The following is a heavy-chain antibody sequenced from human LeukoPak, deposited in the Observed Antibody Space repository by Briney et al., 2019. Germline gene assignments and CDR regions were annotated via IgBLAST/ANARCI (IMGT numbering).Heavy chain of an antibody. Sequence: GASVKVSCKVSGYTLTELSMHWVRQAPGKGLEWMGGFDPEDGETIYAQKFQGRVTITRDMSTSTAYMELSSLRSEDTAVYYCARGVVVPAAMFGRYYYYYMDVWGKGTTVTVSS. V-gene: IGHV1-24*01. CDR3: ARGVVVPAAMFGRYYYYYMDV. J-gene: IGHJ6*03. CDR2: FDPEDGET. CDR1: GYTLTELS. D-gene: IGHD2-2*01.